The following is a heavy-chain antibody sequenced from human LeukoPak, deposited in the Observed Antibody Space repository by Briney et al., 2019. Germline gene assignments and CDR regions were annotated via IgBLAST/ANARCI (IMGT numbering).Heavy chain of an antibody. Sequence: GGSLRPSCAASGFTFNTYGMHWVRQAPGKGLEWVAVIASDGRDKKYADSVKGRFAITRDNSKNTLYLQMNSLRAEDTAVYYCAKDGARGAAKYYFDYWGQGTLVTVSS. CDR3: AKDGARGAAKYYFDY. CDR1: GFTFNTYG. V-gene: IGHV3-30*18. J-gene: IGHJ4*02. CDR2: IASDGRDK. D-gene: IGHD6-13*01.